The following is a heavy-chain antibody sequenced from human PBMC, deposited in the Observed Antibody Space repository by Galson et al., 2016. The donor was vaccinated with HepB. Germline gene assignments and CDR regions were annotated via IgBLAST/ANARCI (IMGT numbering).Heavy chain of an antibody. CDR2: IYYNGIT. CDR1: GASISRGGDF. V-gene: IGHV4-31*03. D-gene: IGHD1-1*01. Sequence: TLSLTCTVSGASISRGGDFWNWIRQHPGKGLEWIGYIYYNGITSYKPSLKSRVSISLETSNNQFSLNLSSVTAADTAVYYCARELWGNERFNYGMDVWGQGTTVTVSS. J-gene: IGHJ6*02. CDR3: ARELWGNERFNYGMDV.